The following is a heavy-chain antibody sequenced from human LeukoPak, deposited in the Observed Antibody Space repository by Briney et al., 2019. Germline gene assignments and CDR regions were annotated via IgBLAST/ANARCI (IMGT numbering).Heavy chain of an antibody. CDR2: IWYDGSNK. J-gene: IGHJ4*02. CDR1: GFTFSSYG. V-gene: IGHV3-33*01. D-gene: IGHD6-6*01. CDR3: ARDFARATYGSLTY. Sequence: GGSLRLSCAASGFTFSSYGMHWVRQAPGKGLEWVAVIWYDGSNKYYADSVKGRFTISRDNSKNTLYLQMNSLRAEDTAVYYCARDFARATYGSLTYWGQGTLVTVSS.